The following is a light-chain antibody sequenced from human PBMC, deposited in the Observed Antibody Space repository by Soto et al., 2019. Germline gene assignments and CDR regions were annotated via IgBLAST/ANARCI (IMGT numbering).Light chain of an antibody. J-gene: IGKJ4*01. V-gene: IGKV1-39*01. CDR1: ETISHY. Sequence: IHMTQSPSSLSASVGDRVTITCRASETISHYLNWYQQKPGKAPKLLIYGASKLQSGVPSRFSGSGSGTDFTLTITSLQIEDFATYYCQQSSSTPLTFGGGTKLDIK. CDR3: QQSSSTPLT. CDR2: GAS.